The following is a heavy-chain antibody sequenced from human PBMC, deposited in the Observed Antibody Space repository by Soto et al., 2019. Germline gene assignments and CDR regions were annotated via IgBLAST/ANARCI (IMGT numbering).Heavy chain of an antibody. V-gene: IGHV6-1*01. CDR3: ARAPYYYDSSGYYAFDI. CDR2: TYYRSKWYN. D-gene: IGHD3-22*01. J-gene: IGHJ3*02. CDR1: GDSVSSNSAA. Sequence: SQTLSLTCAISGDSVSSNSAAWNWIRQSPSRGLEWLGRTYYRSKWYNDYAVSVKSRITINPDTSKNQFSLQLNSVTPEDTAVYYCARAPYYYDSSGYYAFDIWGQGTMVTVSS.